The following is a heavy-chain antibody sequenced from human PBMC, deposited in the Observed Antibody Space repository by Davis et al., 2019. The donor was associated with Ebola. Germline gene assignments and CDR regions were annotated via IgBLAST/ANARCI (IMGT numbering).Heavy chain of an antibody. J-gene: IGHJ4*02. CDR2: ISGSGTKT. Sequence: GESLKISCAASGFTFSTYAMSWVRQAPGKGLEWVSAISGSGTKTYYADSVKGRFTISRDNFKNTLSLQMNSLRAEDTALYYCAKDPNINGDYDYFDSWGQGTQVTVSS. D-gene: IGHD4-17*01. CDR3: AKDPNINGDYDYFDS. V-gene: IGHV3-23*01. CDR1: GFTFSTYA.